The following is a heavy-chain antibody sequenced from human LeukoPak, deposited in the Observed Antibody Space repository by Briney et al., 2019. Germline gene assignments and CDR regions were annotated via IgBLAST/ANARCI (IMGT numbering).Heavy chain of an antibody. J-gene: IGHJ3*02. CDR1: GFTSSSYA. CDR3: ARPRGDSSGYFASDI. V-gene: IGHV3-64*01. D-gene: IGHD3-22*01. CDR2: ISSNGGST. Sequence: GGSLRLSCVASGFTSSSYAMHWVRQAPGKGLEYVSAISSNGGSTYYANSVKGRFTISRDNSKNTLYLQMGSLRAEDMAVYYCARPRGDSSGYFASDIWGQGTMVTVSA.